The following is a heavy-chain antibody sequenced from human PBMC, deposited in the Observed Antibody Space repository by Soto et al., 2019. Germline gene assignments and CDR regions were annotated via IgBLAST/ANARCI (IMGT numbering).Heavy chain of an antibody. V-gene: IGHV3-23*01. J-gene: IGHJ3*02. D-gene: IGHD3-10*01. CDR1: GFTFSSYA. Sequence: EVQLLESGGGLVQPGGSLRLSCAASGFTFSSYAMSWVRQAPGKGLEWVSAISGSGGSTYYADSVKGRFTISRDNSKNTRYLQMNSLRAEDTAVDYCAKEHGYYGSGSYPDAFDIWGQGTMVTVSS. CDR3: AKEHGYYGSGSYPDAFDI. CDR2: ISGSGGST.